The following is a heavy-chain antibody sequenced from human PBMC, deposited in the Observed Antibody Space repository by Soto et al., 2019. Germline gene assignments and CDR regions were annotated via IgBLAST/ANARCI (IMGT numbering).Heavy chain of an antibody. V-gene: IGHV1-18*04. J-gene: IGHJ4*02. Sequence: ASVKVSFKASGYTFTSYGISWVRQAPGQGLEWMGWISAYNGNTNYAQKLQGRVTMTTDTSTSTAYMELRSLRSDDTAVYYCARVRFPNQGESIDYWGQGTLVTVSS. CDR2: ISAYNGNT. CDR1: GYTFTSYG. CDR3: ARVRFPNQGESIDY. D-gene: IGHD3-16*01.